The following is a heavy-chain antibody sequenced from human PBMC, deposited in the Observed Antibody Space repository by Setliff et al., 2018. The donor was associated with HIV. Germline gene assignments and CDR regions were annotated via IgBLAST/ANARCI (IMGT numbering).Heavy chain of an antibody. CDR1: GYSFTSYG. Sequence: ASVKVSCKASGYSFTSYGVSWVRQAPGQGLEWMGWISAYNVNTNYAQKLQGRVTMTTDTSTSTAYMELSSLRSEDTAVYYCARDLNVWIGSLWFDPWGQGTLVTVSS. D-gene: IGHD3-16*01. CDR2: ISAYNVNT. V-gene: IGHV1-18*01. CDR3: ARDLNVWIGSLWFDP. J-gene: IGHJ5*02.